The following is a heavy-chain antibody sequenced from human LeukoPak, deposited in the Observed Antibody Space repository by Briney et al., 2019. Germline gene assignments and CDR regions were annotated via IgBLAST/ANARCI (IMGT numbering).Heavy chain of an antibody. CDR2: INHSGST. Sequence: PETLSLTCAVYGGSFSGYYWSWIRQPPGKGLEWIGEINHSGSTNYNPSLKSRVTISVDTSKNQFSLKLSSVTAADTAVYYCARGGTYYYGSGSPRVDVWGKGTTVTVSS. J-gene: IGHJ6*04. CDR3: ARGGTYYYGSGSPRVDV. V-gene: IGHV4-34*01. D-gene: IGHD3-10*01. CDR1: GGSFSGYY.